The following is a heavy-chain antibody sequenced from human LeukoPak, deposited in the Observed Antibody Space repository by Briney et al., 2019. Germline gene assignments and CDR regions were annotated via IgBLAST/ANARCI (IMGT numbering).Heavy chain of an antibody. V-gene: IGHV1-24*01. CDR2: FDPEDVET. D-gene: IGHD2/OR15-2a*01. CDR1: GNTFTDLS. Sequence: ASVKVSCKVSGNTFTDLSMNWVRQAPGQGLEWMGGFDPEDVETIYAQKFQGRVTMTEDTSTATAYMVLSSLRPDDTAVYYCATDFYRGRQFDYWGQGTLVTVSS. CDR3: ATDFYRGRQFDY. J-gene: IGHJ4*02.